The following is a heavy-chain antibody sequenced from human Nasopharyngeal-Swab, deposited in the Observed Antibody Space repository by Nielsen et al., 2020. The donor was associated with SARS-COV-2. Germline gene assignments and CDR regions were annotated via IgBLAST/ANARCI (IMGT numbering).Heavy chain of an antibody. V-gene: IGHV3-30-3*01. Sequence: GESLKISCAASGFTFSSYAMHWVRQAPGKGLEWVAVISYDGSNKYYADSVKGRFTISRDNSKNTLYLQMNSLRAEDTAVYYCARDPGQYSSASEKLYFDYWGQGTLVTVSS. CDR3: ARDPGQYSSASEKLYFDY. CDR1: GFTFSSYA. CDR2: ISYDGSNK. D-gene: IGHD5-18*01. J-gene: IGHJ4*02.